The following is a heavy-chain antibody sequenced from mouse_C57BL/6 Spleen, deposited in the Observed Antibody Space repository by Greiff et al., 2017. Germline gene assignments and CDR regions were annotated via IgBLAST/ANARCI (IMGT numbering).Heavy chain of an antibody. D-gene: IGHD1-1*01. Sequence: EVKVVESEGGLVQPGSSMKLSCTASGFTFSDYYMAWVRQVPEKGLEWVANINYDGSSTYYLDSLKSRFIISRDNAKNILYLQMSSLKSEDTATYYCARELQYYFDYWGQGTTLTVSS. J-gene: IGHJ2*01. V-gene: IGHV5-16*01. CDR1: GFTFSDYY. CDR3: ARELQYYFDY. CDR2: INYDGSST.